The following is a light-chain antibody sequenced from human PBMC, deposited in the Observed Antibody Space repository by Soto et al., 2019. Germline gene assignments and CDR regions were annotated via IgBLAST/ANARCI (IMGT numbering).Light chain of an antibody. J-gene: IGLJ1*01. V-gene: IGLV2-14*01. CDR1: SSDVGGYNY. CDR3: SSYTSSSTLPYV. Sequence: QSALTQPASVSGSPGQSITISCTGTSSDVGGYNYVSWYQQHPGKAPQLIIYDVSNPPSGVSNRFSGSKSGNTASLTISGLQAEDEADYCCSSYTSSSTLPYVFGTGTKLTVL. CDR2: DVS.